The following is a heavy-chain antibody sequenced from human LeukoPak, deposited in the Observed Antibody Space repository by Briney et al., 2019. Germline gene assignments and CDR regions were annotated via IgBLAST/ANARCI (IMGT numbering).Heavy chain of an antibody. D-gene: IGHD5-12*01. Sequence: GASVKVSCKASGYTSTNYGISWVRQAPGQGLEWMGWISINRGNTNYAQKLQGRVTMTTDASTSTAYMELRSLRSDDTAVYYCARYSGYDWLGPFDYWGQGTLVTVSS. CDR3: ARYSGYDWLGPFDY. J-gene: IGHJ4*02. CDR1: GYTSTNYG. CDR2: ISINRGNT. V-gene: IGHV1-18*01.